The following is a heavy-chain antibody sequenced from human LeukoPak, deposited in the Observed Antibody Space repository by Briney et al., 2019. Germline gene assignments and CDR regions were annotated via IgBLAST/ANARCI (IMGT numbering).Heavy chain of an antibody. CDR1: GFTFSSYS. Sequence: GGSLRLSCAASGFTFSSYSMNWVRQAPGKGLEWVSSISSSSSYIYYADSVKGRFTISRDNAKNSLYLQMNSLRAEDTAVYYCARDSAASADGDFDYWGQGTLATVSS. V-gene: IGHV3-21*01. D-gene: IGHD1-26*01. J-gene: IGHJ4*02. CDR3: ARDSAASADGDFDY. CDR2: ISSSSSYI.